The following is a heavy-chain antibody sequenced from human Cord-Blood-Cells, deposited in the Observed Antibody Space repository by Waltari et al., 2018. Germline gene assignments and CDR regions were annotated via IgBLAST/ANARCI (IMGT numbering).Heavy chain of an antibody. J-gene: IGHJ4*02. D-gene: IGHD3-16*02. Sequence: EVQLVESGGGLVKPGRSLRLSCTASGFTFGDYAMSWFRQAPGKGLEWVGFIRSKAYGGTTEYAASVKGRFTISREDSKSIAYLQMNSLKTEDTAVYYCTRADGMITFGGVIVADYWGQGTLVTVSS. CDR1: GFTFGDYA. CDR3: TRADGMITFGGVIVADY. CDR2: IRSKAYGGTT. V-gene: IGHV3-49*05.